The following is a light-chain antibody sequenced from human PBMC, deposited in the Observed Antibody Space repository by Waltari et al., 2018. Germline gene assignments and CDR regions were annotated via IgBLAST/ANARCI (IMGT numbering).Light chain of an antibody. CDR1: SSDVGGYNY. Sequence: QSALTQPASVSGSPGQSITISCTGTSSDVGGYNYVSWYQQHPGKAPKLIIYEVSNRPSGVSSRFSGSKSGNTASLTISGIQAEDEADYFCGSYTLINTIVVFGTGTKVTVL. CDR3: GSYTLINTIVV. V-gene: IGLV2-14*01. J-gene: IGLJ1*01. CDR2: EVS.